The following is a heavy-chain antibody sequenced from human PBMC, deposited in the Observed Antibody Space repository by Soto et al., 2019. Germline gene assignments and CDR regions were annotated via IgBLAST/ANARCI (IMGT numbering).Heavy chain of an antibody. V-gene: IGHV4-59*08. D-gene: IGHD3-16*01. CDR2: IYYSGST. Sequence: QVQLQESGPGLVKPSETLSLTCTVSGGSISSYYWSWIRQPPGKGLEWIGYIYYSGSTNYNPSLQTRFPISVDTSKNQFSLKLSSVTAADTAVYYCARRWGRTFDYWGQGTLVTVSS. CDR3: ARRWGRTFDY. CDR1: GGSISSYY. J-gene: IGHJ4*02.